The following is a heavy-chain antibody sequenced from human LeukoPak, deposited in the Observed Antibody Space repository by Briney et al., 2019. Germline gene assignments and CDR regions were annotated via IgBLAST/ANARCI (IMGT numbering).Heavy chain of an antibody. J-gene: IGHJ3*02. CDR3: ARVFTSGWPPRSSAFDI. CDR1: GYSFPSYW. V-gene: IGHV5-51*01. Sequence: GESLKISCQVSGYSFPSYWIGWVRQMPGKGLGWMGIIYPGDSDTRYAPSFQAQVTISADKSISTAYLQWSSLKASDTAMYYCARVFTSGWPPRSSAFDIWGQGTMVTVSS. D-gene: IGHD6-19*01. CDR2: IYPGDSDT.